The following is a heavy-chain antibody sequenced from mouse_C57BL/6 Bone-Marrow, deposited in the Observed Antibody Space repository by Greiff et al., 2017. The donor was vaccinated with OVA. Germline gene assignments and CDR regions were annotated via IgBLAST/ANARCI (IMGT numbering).Heavy chain of an antibody. J-gene: IGHJ1*03. V-gene: IGHV1-80*01. Sequence: VQLQQSGAELVKPGASVKISCKASGYAFSSYWMNWVKQRPGKGLEWIGQIYPGDGDTNYNGKFKGKATLTADKSSSTAYMQLSSLTSEDSAVYFCARGSDGYHWYFDVWGTGTTVTVSS. CDR3: ARGSDGYHWYFDV. D-gene: IGHD2-3*01. CDR2: IYPGDGDT. CDR1: GYAFSSYW.